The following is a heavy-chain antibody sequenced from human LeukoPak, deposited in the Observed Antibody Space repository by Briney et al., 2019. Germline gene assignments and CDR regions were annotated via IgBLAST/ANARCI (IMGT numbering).Heavy chain of an antibody. CDR3: ARAIDYYYYYYMDV. Sequence: PGGSLRLSCAASGFSLSSYAMRWVRQAPGKGLEWVSSISSSSSYIYYADSVKGRFTISRDNAKNPLYLQMNSLRAEDTAVYYCARAIDYYYYYYMDVWGKGTTVTISS. CDR1: GFSLSSYA. CDR2: ISSSSSYI. J-gene: IGHJ6*03. D-gene: IGHD2-2*01. V-gene: IGHV3-21*01.